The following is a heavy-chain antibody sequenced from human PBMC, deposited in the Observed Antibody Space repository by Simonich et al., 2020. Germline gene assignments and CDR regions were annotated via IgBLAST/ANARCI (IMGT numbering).Heavy chain of an antibody. J-gene: IGHJ3*02. D-gene: IGHD3-16*01. CDR3: ARGRDWGIEGGDAFDI. Sequence: EVQLVESGGGLVKPGGSLRLSCAASGFTFSSYSMNWVRQAPGKGLEWVSSISSSIIYIYYADSVKCRFTISRDNAKNSLYLQMNSLRAEDTAVYYCARGRDWGIEGGDAFDIWGQGTMVTVSS. CDR2: ISSSIIYI. CDR1: GFTFSSYS. V-gene: IGHV3-21*01.